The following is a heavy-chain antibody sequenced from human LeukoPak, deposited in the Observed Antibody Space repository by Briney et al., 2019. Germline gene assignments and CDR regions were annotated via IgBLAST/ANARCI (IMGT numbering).Heavy chain of an antibody. CDR1: GGSFSGYY. Sequence: SETLSLTCAVYGGSFSGYYRSWIRQPPGKGLEWIGEINHSGSTNYNPSLKSRVTISVDTSKNQFSLKLSSVTAADTAVYYCASHSGYEPFDYWGQGTLVTVSS. D-gene: IGHD5-12*01. J-gene: IGHJ4*02. CDR3: ASHSGYEPFDY. V-gene: IGHV4-34*01. CDR2: INHSGST.